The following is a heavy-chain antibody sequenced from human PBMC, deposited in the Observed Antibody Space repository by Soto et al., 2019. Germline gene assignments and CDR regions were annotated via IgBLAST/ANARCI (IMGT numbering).Heavy chain of an antibody. V-gene: IGHV4-31*03. CDR2: IFYSGGT. Sequence: QVQLQESGPGLVKPSQTLSLICTVSGGSINSGGYYWNWIRQHPGQGLEWLGYIFYSGGTYYNRFLRSRVTISADTSENQFSLNLSSVTAADTAVYFWARGYRQSGYSSSWVFDYWGQGTLVNVSA. CDR3: ARGYRQSGYSSSWVFDY. CDR1: GGSINSGGYY. J-gene: IGHJ4*02. D-gene: IGHD6-13*01.